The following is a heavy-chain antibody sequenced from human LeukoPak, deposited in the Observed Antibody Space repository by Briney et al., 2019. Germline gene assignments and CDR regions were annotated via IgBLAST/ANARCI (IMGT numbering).Heavy chain of an antibody. V-gene: IGHV3-23*01. D-gene: IGHD6-13*01. Sequence: GGSLRLSCAASGFTFSSYAMSWVRQAPGKGLEWVSAISGSGGSTYYADSVKARFTISRDNSKNTLYLQMNSLRAEDTAVYYCAKVRAAGTEFDYWGQGTLITVSS. CDR3: AKVRAAGTEFDY. J-gene: IGHJ4*02. CDR2: ISGSGGST. CDR1: GFTFSSYA.